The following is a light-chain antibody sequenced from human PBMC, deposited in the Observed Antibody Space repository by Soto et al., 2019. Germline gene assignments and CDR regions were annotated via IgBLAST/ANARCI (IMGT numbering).Light chain of an antibody. V-gene: IGLV2-14*01. CDR1: SSDVGRYDY. Sequence: QAVVTQPASVSGSPGQSITISCTGTSSDVGRYDYVSWYQEHPGKVPKVIIYNVTHRPSGVSNRFSGSKSGNTASLTISGLQTEDEADYFCSSFTSSITYVFGTGTKLTVL. CDR3: SSFTSSITYV. CDR2: NVT. J-gene: IGLJ1*01.